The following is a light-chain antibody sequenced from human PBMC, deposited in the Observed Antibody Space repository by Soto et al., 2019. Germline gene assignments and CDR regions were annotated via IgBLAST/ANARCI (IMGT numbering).Light chain of an antibody. CDR3: QQYKSYPLT. CDR1: QGISST. CDR2: GAS. V-gene: IGKV1-13*02. J-gene: IGKJ5*01. Sequence: AIQLTQSPSSLSASVGDRVNITCRASQGISSTLAWYQQRPGKTPRLLIYGASSLQSGVPSRFSGSGSGTDFILTISSLQPEDFATYYCQQYKSYPLTFGQGTRLEIK.